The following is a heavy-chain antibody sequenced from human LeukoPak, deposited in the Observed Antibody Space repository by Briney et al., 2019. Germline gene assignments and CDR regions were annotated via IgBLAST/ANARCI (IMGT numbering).Heavy chain of an antibody. V-gene: IGHV3-48*04. Sequence: GGSLRLSCAASGFTFRSYSMHWVRQAPGKGLEWVSYISSTSSTIYYADSVKGRFTISRDNARSSLFLSMSSLRAEDTAVYYCARSIIVGATGAFDVWGQGTMVTVS. D-gene: IGHD1-26*01. CDR3: ARSIIVGATGAFDV. J-gene: IGHJ3*01. CDR1: GFTFRSYS. CDR2: ISSTSSTI.